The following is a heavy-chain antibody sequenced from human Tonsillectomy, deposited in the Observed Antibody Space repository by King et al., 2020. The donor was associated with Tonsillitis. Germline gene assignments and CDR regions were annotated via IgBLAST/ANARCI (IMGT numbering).Heavy chain of an antibody. Sequence: VQLVESGGGLVQPGGSLRLSCAASGFTFRSYWISCVRQAPGKGREGVANTKQDGIEKYYVDSVKGRFTISSDNAQNSLYLQMCRLRAEDTAVYYCARDCAEFDYWGQGTLVTVSS. CDR3: ARDCAEFDY. D-gene: IGHD1-14*01. V-gene: IGHV3-7*01. CDR2: TKQDGIEK. CDR1: GFTFRSYW. J-gene: IGHJ4*02.